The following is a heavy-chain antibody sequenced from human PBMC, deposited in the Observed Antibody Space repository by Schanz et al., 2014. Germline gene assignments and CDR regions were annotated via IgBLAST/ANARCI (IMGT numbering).Heavy chain of an antibody. CDR3: AKAGSGWSTAGYYY. D-gene: IGHD6-19*01. CDR1: GFTFSSYA. V-gene: IGHV3-23*01. Sequence: EVQLLESGGGLVQPGGSLRLSCVASGFTFSSYAMSWVRQAPGEGLEWVSGISDNGISTYYADSVKGRFSISRENSKSILYLQMNSLRAEDTAVYYCAKAGSGWSTAGYYYWGQGTLVAVSS. J-gene: IGHJ4*02. CDR2: ISDNGIST.